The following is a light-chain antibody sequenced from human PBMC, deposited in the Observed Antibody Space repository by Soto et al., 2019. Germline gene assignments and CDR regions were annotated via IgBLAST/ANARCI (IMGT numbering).Light chain of an antibody. CDR3: QQYGSSPIN. J-gene: IGKJ1*01. Sequence: EIVLTQSPGTLSLSPGERATLSCRASQSVSSSYLAWYQQKPGQAPRLLIYGASSRATGIPDRFSGSGSGTDFTLTISRLEPEDFAVYYCQQYGSSPINFDQGTKVDIK. V-gene: IGKV3-20*01. CDR1: QSVSSSY. CDR2: GAS.